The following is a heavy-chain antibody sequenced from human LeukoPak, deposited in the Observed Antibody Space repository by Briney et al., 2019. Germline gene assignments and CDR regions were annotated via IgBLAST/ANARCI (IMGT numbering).Heavy chain of an antibody. J-gene: IGHJ4*02. D-gene: IGHD6-19*01. V-gene: IGHV4-39*07. CDR3: ARDKDSSGWYGGYYFDY. Sequence: SETLSLTCTVSGGSLSSSSYYWGWIRQPPGKGLEWIGSIYYSGSTYYNPSLKSRVTISVDTSKNQFSLKLSSVTAADTAVYYCARDKDSSGWYGGYYFDYWGQGTLVTVSS. CDR2: IYYSGST. CDR1: GGSLSSSSYY.